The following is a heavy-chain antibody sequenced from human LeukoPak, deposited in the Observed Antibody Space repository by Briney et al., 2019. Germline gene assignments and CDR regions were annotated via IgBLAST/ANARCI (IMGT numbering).Heavy chain of an antibody. V-gene: IGHV1-69*04. CDR2: IIPILGIA. J-gene: IGHJ4*02. CDR3: ARLSQQLATYYFDY. CDR1: GGTFTSYA. D-gene: IGHD6-13*01. Sequence: SVKVSCKASGGTFTSYAISWVRQAPGQGLEWMGRIIPILGIANYAQKFQGRVTITADKSTSTAYMELSSLRSEDTAVYYCARLSQQLATYYFDYWGQGTLVTVSS.